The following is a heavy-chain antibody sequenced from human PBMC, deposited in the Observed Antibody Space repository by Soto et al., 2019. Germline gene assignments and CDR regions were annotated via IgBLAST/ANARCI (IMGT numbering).Heavy chain of an antibody. J-gene: IGHJ4*02. Sequence: ASVKVSCKASGYTFTSYGISWVRQAPGQGLEWMGWISAYNGNTNYAQKLQGRVTMTTDTSTSTAYMELRSLRSDDTAVYYCARDLKVMVPIGPDYWGQGTLVTVSS. CDR1: GYTFTSYG. D-gene: IGHD2-8*01. V-gene: IGHV1-18*01. CDR3: ARDLKVMVPIGPDY. CDR2: ISAYNGNT.